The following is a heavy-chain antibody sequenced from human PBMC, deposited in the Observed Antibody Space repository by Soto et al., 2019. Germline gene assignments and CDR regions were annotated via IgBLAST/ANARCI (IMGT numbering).Heavy chain of an antibody. CDR2: ISGSGGST. J-gene: IGHJ4*02. CDR3: AKRGGSPRKLKGRAGGPNYFDH. D-gene: IGHD3-16*01. V-gene: IGHV3-23*01. Sequence: GGSLRLSCAASGFTFSSYAMSWVRQAPGKGLEWVSAISGSGGSTYYADSVKGRFTISRDNSKNTLYLQMNSLRAEDTAVYYCAKRGGSPRKLKGRAGGPNYFDHGGQEPLVPV. CDR1: GFTFSSYA.